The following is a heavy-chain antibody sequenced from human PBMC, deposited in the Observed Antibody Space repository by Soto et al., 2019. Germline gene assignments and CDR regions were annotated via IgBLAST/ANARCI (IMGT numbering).Heavy chain of an antibody. Sequence: ASVKVSCKASGYTFTSYYIPWVRQAPEQGLEWMGIINPSGGSTSYAQKFEGRVTMTRDTSTSTVYMELSSLRSEDTAVYYCARVRRITGTTQDNWFDPWGQGTLVNVSS. J-gene: IGHJ5*02. CDR2: INPSGGST. CDR3: ARVRRITGTTQDNWFDP. V-gene: IGHV1-46*01. D-gene: IGHD1-7*01. CDR1: GYTFTSYY.